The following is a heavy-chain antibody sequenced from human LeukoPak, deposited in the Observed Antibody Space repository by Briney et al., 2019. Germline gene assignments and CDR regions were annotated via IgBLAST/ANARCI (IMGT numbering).Heavy chain of an antibody. CDR1: GGSISSGGYY. CDR2: IYHSGST. J-gene: IGHJ4*02. D-gene: IGHD2-2*02. CDR3: ARTYCSSTSCYTFDY. V-gene: IGHV4-30-2*01. Sequence: SETLSLTCTVSGGSISSGGYYWSWIRQPPGKGLEWIGYIYHSGSTYYNPSLKSRVTISVDRSKNQFSLKLSSVTAADTAVYYCARTYCSSTSCYTFDYWGQGTLVTVSS.